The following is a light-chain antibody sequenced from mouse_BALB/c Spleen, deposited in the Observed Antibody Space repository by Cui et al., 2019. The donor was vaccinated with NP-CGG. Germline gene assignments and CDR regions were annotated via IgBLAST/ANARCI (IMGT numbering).Light chain of an antibody. CDR2: STN. J-gene: IGLJ1*01. V-gene: IGLV1*01. Sequence: QAVLTQESAPTRSPGETVTLTCRSSSGAVTTSNYANWVQEKPDHLFTGLIGSTNNRTPGVPARFSGSLIGDKAALTITGAQTEDEAIYFCALWYSNHWVFGGGTKLTVL. CDR1: SGAVTTSNY. CDR3: ALWYSNHWV.